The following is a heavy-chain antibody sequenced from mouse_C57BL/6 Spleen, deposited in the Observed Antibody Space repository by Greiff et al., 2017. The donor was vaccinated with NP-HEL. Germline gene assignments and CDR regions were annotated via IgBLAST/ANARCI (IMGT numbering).Heavy chain of an antibody. CDR2: ISYDGSN. CDR1: GYSITSGYY. J-gene: IGHJ2*01. V-gene: IGHV3-6*01. Sequence: VQLQQSGPGLVKPSQSLSLTCSVTGYSITSGYYWNWIRQFPGNKLEWMGYISYDGSNNYNPSLKNRISITRDTSKNQFFLKLNSVTTEDTATYYCARGTTVDYFDYWGQGTTLTVSS. D-gene: IGHD1-1*01. CDR3: ARGTTVDYFDY.